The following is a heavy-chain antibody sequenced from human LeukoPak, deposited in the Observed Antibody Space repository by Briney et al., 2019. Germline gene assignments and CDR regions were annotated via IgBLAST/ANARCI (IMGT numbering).Heavy chain of an antibody. CDR3: ARANVVTAIDY. D-gene: IGHD2-21*02. J-gene: IGHJ4*02. Sequence: PSETLSLTCAVYGGSFSGHFWSWIRQPPGKGLEWIGEINHTGSTNYSPTLNSRVTISVDTSKNQFSLRLRSVTAADTAVYYCARANVVTAIDYWGQGTLVTVSP. V-gene: IGHV4-34*01. CDR1: GGSFSGHF. CDR2: INHTGST.